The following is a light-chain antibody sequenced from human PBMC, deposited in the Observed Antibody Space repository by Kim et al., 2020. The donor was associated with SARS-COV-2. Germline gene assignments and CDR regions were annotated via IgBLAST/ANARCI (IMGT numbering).Light chain of an antibody. CDR1: SSNIGAGYD. CDR3: QSYDNSLSGLV. J-gene: IGLJ3*02. V-gene: IGLV1-40*01. CDR2: DNT. Sequence: QSVLTQPPSVSEAPGQRVTISCTGSSSNIGAGYDVQWYQQLPGTAPKLLIYDNTNRPSGVPDRFSGSKSGTSASLAITGLQAEDEADYYCQSYDNSLSGLVFGGGTQLTVL.